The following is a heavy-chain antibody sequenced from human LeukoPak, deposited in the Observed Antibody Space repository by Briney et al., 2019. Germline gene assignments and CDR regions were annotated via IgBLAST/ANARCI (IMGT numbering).Heavy chain of an antibody. J-gene: IGHJ5*02. CDR3: AKEGPPYYYDSSGQFSS. Sequence: GGSLRLSCAASGFAFNEAWMNWVRQAPGKGLEWVGRIKSKTDGETTDYAAPVKGRFTISRDDSKDTLYLQMNSLRTEDTAVYYCAKEGPPYYYDSSGQFSSWGQGTLVTVSS. V-gene: IGHV3-15*07. CDR2: IKSKTDGETT. D-gene: IGHD3-22*01. CDR1: GFAFNEAW.